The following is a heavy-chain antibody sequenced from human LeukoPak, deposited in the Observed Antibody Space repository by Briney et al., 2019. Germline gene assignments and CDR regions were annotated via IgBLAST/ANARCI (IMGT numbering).Heavy chain of an antibody. Sequence: PVKVSCKASGGTIATHPITWVRQAPGHGLEWMGKIIPFFGTPNYAQKFQDRVTITANKSTNTAYLELLSLTSEDAAVYYCATPRRPADYYYFYMDVWGKGTTVTVSS. V-gene: IGHV1-69*06. CDR1: GGTIATHP. J-gene: IGHJ6*03. CDR3: ATPRRPADYYYFYMDV. CDR2: IIPFFGTP.